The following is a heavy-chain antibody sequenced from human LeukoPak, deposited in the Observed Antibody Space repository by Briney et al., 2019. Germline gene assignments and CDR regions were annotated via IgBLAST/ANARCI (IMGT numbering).Heavy chain of an antibody. CDR2: IIPIFGTA. V-gene: IGHV1-69*06. J-gene: IGHJ5*02. D-gene: IGHD3-9*01. Sequence: SVKVSCKASGGTFSSYAISWVRQAPGQGLGWMGGIIPIFGTANYAQKFQGRVTITADKSTSAAYMELSSLRCEDTAVYYCASRPCFDWSRRGFDPWGQGTLVTVSS. CDR3: ASRPCFDWSRRGFDP. CDR1: GGTFSSYA.